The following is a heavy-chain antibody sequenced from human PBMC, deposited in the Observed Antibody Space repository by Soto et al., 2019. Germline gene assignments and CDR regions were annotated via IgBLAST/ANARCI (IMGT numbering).Heavy chain of an antibody. V-gene: IGHV3-23*01. CDR2: ISGSGGST. CDR1: GFTFSSYA. D-gene: IGHD2-2*01. CDR3: AKGDVVVPAAMSWFDP. Sequence: SMRLSCAASGFTFSSYAMSWVRQAPGKGLEWVSAISGSGGSTYYADSVKGRFTISRDNSKNTLYLQMNSLRAEDTAVYYCAKGDVVVPAAMSWFDPWGQGTLVTSPQ. J-gene: IGHJ5*02.